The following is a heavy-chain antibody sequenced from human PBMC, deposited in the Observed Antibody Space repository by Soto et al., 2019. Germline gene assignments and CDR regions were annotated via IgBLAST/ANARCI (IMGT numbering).Heavy chain of an antibody. CDR3: TTDTIAVGAFDI. J-gene: IGHJ3*02. D-gene: IGHD6-19*01. V-gene: IGHV3-15*01. Sequence: GGSLRLSCAASGFTFSNAWMSWVRQAPGKGLEWVGRIKSKTDGGTTDYAAPVKGRFTISRDDSKNTLYLQMNSLKTEDTAVYYCTTDTIAVGAFDIWGQGTMVTVSS. CDR1: GFTFSNAW. CDR2: IKSKTDGGTT.